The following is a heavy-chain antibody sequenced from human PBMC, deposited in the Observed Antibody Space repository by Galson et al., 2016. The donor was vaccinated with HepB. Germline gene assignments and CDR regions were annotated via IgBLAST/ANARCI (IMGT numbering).Heavy chain of an antibody. D-gene: IGHD3-3*01. CDR2: ITGSGGST. Sequence: SLRLSCAASGFTFSRYAMSWVRQAPGKGLEWVSAITGSGGSTYYSDSVKGRFTISRDNSKNTLYLHMNSLRAEDTAVYFCAKEYVREWLVYNLDYWGQGTLVTVSS. CDR1: GFTFSRYA. CDR3: AKEYVREWLVYNLDY. J-gene: IGHJ4*02. V-gene: IGHV3-23*01.